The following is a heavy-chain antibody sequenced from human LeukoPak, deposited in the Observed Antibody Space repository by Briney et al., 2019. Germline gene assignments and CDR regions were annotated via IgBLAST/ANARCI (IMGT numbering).Heavy chain of an antibody. V-gene: IGHV3-23*01. D-gene: IGHD2-15*01. CDR2: ISGSGGST. CDR1: GFTFSSYA. J-gene: IGHJ6*03. Sequence: AGGSLRLSCAASGFTFSSYAMSWVRQAPGKGLEWVSAISGSGGSTYYADSVKGRFTISRDNSKNTLYLQMNSLRPEDTAVYFCAKTHGPYCSGGSCLDYYYYMDVWGKGTTVTVPS. CDR3: AKTHGPYCSGGSCLDYYYYMDV.